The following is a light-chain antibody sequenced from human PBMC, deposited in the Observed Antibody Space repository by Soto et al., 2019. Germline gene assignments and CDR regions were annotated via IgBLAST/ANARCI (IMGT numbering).Light chain of an antibody. Sequence: QSALTQPASVSGSPGQSITISCTGTSSDVGGYNYVSWYQQHPGKAPKLMIYDVSNRPSGVSNRFSGSKSGNMASLTISWLQAEDEADYYCSSYTISSVVFGGGTTLT. V-gene: IGLV2-14*01. CDR1: SSDVGGYNY. CDR3: SSYTISSVV. CDR2: DVS. J-gene: IGLJ2*01.